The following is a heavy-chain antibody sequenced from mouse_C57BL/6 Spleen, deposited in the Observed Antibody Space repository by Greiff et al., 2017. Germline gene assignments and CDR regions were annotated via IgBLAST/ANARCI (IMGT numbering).Heavy chain of an antibody. D-gene: IGHD3-2*02. J-gene: IGHJ2*01. Sequence: QVTLKECGPGILQSSQTLSLTCSFSGFSLSTSGMGVSWIRQPSGKGLEWLAHIYWDDDKRYNPSLKSRLTISKDTSRNQVFLKITSVDTADTATYYCARRVDSSGYDYWGQGTTLTVSS. V-gene: IGHV8-12*01. CDR3: ARRVDSSGYDY. CDR2: IYWDDDK. CDR1: GFSLSTSGMG.